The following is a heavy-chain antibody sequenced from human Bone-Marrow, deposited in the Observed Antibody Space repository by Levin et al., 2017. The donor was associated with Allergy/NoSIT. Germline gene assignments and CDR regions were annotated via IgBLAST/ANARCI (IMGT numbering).Heavy chain of an antibody. CDR2: ISGPGGST. CDR1: GFTFSSHA. V-gene: IGHV3-23*01. CDR3: AKDFEEAPGYYFDY. D-gene: IGHD7-27*01. J-gene: IGHJ4*02. Sequence: GGSLRLSCAASGFTFSSHAMSWVRQAPGKGLEWVSAISGPGGSTYHADSVKGRFTTSRDNFKNTLYLEMNILRAEDTAVYFCAKDFEEAPGYYFDYWGQGTLVTVSS.